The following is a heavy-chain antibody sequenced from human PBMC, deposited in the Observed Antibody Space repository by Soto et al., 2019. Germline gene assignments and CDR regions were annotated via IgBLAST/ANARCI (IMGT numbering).Heavy chain of an antibody. Sequence: SVKVSCKASGGTFSSYAISWVRQAPGQGLEWMGGIIPIFGTANYAQKFQGRVTIAADESTSTAYMELSSLRSEDTAVYYCARVIREWFDPWGQGTLVTVSS. CDR1: GGTFSSYA. CDR2: IIPIFGTA. CDR3: ARVIREWFDP. D-gene: IGHD3-16*01. V-gene: IGHV1-69*13. J-gene: IGHJ5*02.